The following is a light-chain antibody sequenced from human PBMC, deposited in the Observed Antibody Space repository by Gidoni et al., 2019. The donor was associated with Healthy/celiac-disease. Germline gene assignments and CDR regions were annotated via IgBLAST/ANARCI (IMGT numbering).Light chain of an antibody. J-gene: IGKJ4*01. CDR3: QQSSNWPLT. V-gene: IGKV3-11*01. Sequence: EILLPQSPATLSLSPGESATLSCRASQSVSSYLAWYQQKPGQAPRLLIYDASTRATRIPARFSGRGSGTDFTLTISSLEPEDFAVYCWQQSSNWPLTFGGGTKVEIK. CDR1: QSVSSY. CDR2: DAS.